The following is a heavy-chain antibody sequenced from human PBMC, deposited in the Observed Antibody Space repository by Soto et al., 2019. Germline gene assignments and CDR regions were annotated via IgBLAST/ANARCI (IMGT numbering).Heavy chain of an antibody. V-gene: IGHV4-34*01. CDR3: ARATTYYDFWSGYSNWFDP. Sequence: QVQLQQWGAGLLKPSETLSLTCAVYGGSFSGYYWSWIRQPPGKGLEWIGEINHSGSTNYNPSLKSRVTISVDTSKNQFSLKLSSVTAADTAVYYCARATTYYDFWSGYSNWFDPWGQGTLVTVSS. CDR2: INHSGST. CDR1: GGSFSGYY. J-gene: IGHJ5*02. D-gene: IGHD3-3*01.